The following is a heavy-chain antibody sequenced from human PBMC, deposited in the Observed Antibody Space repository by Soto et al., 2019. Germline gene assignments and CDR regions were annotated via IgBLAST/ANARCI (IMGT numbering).Heavy chain of an antibody. J-gene: IGHJ6*02. CDR1: EFTFSDYS. CDR2: ISFDGSHE. D-gene: IGHD3-22*01. CDR3: AKDRSIQDSSTYSPNYYYGLDV. Sequence: QVQLVESGGGVVQPGRSLRLSCAASEFTFSDYSMHWVRQAPGKGLEWVAVISFDGSHEYYADSVQGRITISRDNSKNTLYLQINSLRAEDTAVYYCAKDRSIQDSSTYSPNYYYGLDVWGQGTTVTVSS. V-gene: IGHV3-30*18.